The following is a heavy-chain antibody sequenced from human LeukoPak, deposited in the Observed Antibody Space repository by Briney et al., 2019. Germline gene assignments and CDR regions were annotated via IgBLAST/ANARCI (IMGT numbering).Heavy chain of an antibody. D-gene: IGHD4-17*01. J-gene: IGHJ4*02. CDR3: ARELDGYGDYVFDY. V-gene: IGHV4-59*12. CDR2: IYYSGST. Sequence: SETLSLTCTVSGGSISSYYWSWIRQPPGKGLEWIGYIYYSGSTNYNPSLKSRVTMSVDTSKNQFSLKLSSVTAADTAVYYCARELDGYGDYVFDYWGQGTLVTVSS. CDR1: GGSISSYY.